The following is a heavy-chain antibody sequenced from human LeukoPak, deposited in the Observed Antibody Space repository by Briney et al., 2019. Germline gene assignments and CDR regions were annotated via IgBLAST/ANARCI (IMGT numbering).Heavy chain of an antibody. CDR2: SGNAGDT. J-gene: IGHJ4*02. Sequence: QPGGSLRLPCAASGFTFGVSAMNWVRQAPGKGLEWVSASGNAGDTYYADSVKGRFTISRDNSKKMLFLQMTSLRAEDTAVYYCAKKTPGNYPYDYWGQGTPITVSP. CDR1: GFTFGVSA. V-gene: IGHV3-23*01. D-gene: IGHD3-22*01. CDR3: AKKTPGNYPYDY.